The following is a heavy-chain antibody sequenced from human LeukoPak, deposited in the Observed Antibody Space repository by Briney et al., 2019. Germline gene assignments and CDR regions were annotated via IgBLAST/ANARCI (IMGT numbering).Heavy chain of an antibody. J-gene: IGHJ6*02. CDR3: AAIFSSLAAETIHGMDV. CDR2: IYHSGST. Sequence: PSGTLSLTCAVSGGSISSSNWWSWVRQPPGKGLEWIGEIYHSGSTNYNPSLKSRVTISVDKSKNQFSLKLSSVTAADTAVYYCAAIFSSLAAETIHGMDVWGQGTTVTVSS. D-gene: IGHD2-15*01. CDR1: GGSISSSNW. V-gene: IGHV4-4*02.